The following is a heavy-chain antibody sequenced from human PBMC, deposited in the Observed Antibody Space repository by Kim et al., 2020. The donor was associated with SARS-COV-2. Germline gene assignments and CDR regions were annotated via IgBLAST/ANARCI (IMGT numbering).Heavy chain of an antibody. CDR2: INHSGST. J-gene: IGHJ4*02. V-gene: IGHV4-34*01. CDR3: ARTRRGYCSGGSCYFDY. Sequence: SETLSLTCAVYGGSFSGYYWSWIRQPPGKGLEWIGEINHSGSTNYNPSLKSRVTISVDTSKNQFSLKLSSVTAADTAVYYCARTRRGYCSGGSCYFDYWGQGTLVTVSS. D-gene: IGHD2-15*01. CDR1: GGSFSGYY.